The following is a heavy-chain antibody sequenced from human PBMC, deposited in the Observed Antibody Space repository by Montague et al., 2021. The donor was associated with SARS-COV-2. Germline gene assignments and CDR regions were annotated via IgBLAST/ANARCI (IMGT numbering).Heavy chain of an antibody. Sequence: SETLSLTCTVSGGSISSSYYYWDWIRQPPGKGLEWIGSIYDSGSTYYNPSLKSRVTISVDTSKNHFSLKLSSVTAADTAVYYCARRGRKLLPVATTIGGFDVWGQGTMVTVSS. D-gene: IGHD5-12*01. V-gene: IGHV4-39*02. CDR2: IYDSGST. CDR1: GGSISSSYYY. CDR3: ARRGRKLLPVATTIGGFDV. J-gene: IGHJ3*01.